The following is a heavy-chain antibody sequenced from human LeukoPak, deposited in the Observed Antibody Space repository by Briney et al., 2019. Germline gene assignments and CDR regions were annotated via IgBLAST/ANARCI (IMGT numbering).Heavy chain of an antibody. CDR1: GSSITSVSHY. CDR2: IYYTGST. V-gene: IGHV4-39*01. CDR3: ARRWGNIVGVTYEY. D-gene: IGHD3-16*01. Sequence: SETLSLTCTISGSSITSVSHYWGWIRQPPGKGLEWIGDIYYTGSTYCSPSLRSRVTMSVHTSENQFSPRLNPVTAVDTAVYYCARRWGNIVGVTYEYWGQGTLVTVSS. J-gene: IGHJ4*02.